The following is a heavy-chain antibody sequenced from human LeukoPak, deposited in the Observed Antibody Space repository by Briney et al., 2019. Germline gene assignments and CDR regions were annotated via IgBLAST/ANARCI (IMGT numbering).Heavy chain of an antibody. CDR2: IYYTEST. V-gene: IGHV4-39*01. D-gene: IGHD6-6*01. CDR3: ASRATHSSSSGVDY. J-gene: IGHJ4*02. CDR1: GGSISSSDYY. Sequence: PSETLSLTCTVSGGSISSSDYYWGWIRQPPGKGLEWIGNIYYTESTYYNPSLESRVTVSLDSPKNQFSLRLSSVAAADTAVYYCASRATHSSSSGVDYWGQGTLVTVSS.